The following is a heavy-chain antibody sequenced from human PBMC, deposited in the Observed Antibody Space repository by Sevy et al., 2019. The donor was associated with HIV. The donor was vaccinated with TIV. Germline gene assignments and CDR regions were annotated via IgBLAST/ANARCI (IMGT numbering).Heavy chain of an antibody. D-gene: IGHD3-22*01. Sequence: GGSVRLSCAASGFTFSSYGMHWVRQAPGKGLEWVEVISYDGSNKYYADSVKGRFTISRDNSKNTLYLQMNSLRAEDTAVYYCAKEMNNYDSSGYWGQGTLVTVSS. CDR1: GFTFSSYG. CDR3: AKEMNNYDSSGY. V-gene: IGHV3-30*18. J-gene: IGHJ4*02. CDR2: ISYDGSNK.